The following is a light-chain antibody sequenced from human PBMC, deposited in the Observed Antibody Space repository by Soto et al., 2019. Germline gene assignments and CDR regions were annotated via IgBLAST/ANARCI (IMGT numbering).Light chain of an antibody. Sequence: QSALTQPASVSGSPGRSITISSPGTGSAIGAYTFVSGYQQHQGKAPKLMFYDVKIRPSGVSNRFSGSKSGNTASLTISGRQAEDEADYYCTSWTTSTTMIFGGGTKLTVL. CDR1: GSAIGAYTF. J-gene: IGLJ2*01. CDR2: DVK. CDR3: TSWTTSTTMI. V-gene: IGLV2-14*03.